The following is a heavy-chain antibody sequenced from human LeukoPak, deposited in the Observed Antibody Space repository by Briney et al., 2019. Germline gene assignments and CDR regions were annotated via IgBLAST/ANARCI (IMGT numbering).Heavy chain of an antibody. CDR2: FDPEDGET. V-gene: IGHV1-24*01. J-gene: IGHJ5*02. CDR1: GYTLTELS. D-gene: IGHD2-2*01. Sequence: ASVKVSCKVSGYTLTELSMHWVRRAPGKGLEWMGGFDPEDGETIYAQKFQGRVTMTEDTSTDTAYMELSSLRSEDTAVYYCATGCSSTSCYAVRATVSWFDPWGQGTLVTVSS. CDR3: ATGCSSTSCYAVRATVSWFDP.